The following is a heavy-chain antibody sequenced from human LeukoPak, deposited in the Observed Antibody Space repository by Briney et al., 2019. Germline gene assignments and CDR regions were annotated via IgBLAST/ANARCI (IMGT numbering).Heavy chain of an antibody. V-gene: IGHV3-7*01. CDR2: IKEDGSEK. J-gene: IGHJ4*02. D-gene: IGHD3-22*01. Sequence: PGGSLRLSCAASGFTFSTYWMSWVRQAPGKGLEWVANIKEDGSEKYHGDSVKGRFTISRDNAKNSLYLQMNSLRAEDTAAYYCARDSSGYQWGQGTLVTVSS. CDR1: GFTFSTYW. CDR3: ARDSSGYQ.